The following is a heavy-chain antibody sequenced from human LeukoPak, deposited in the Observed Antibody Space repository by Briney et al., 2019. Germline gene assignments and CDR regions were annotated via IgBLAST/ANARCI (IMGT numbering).Heavy chain of an antibody. Sequence: GGSLRLSCAASGFTFSSYAMHWVRQAPGKGLEWVAVISYDGSNKYYADSVKGRFTISRDNSKNTLYLQMNSLRAEDTAVYYCASPPQGSYFDWLLKAWGQGTLVTVSS. J-gene: IGHJ5*02. D-gene: IGHD3-9*01. CDR2: ISYDGSNK. CDR3: ASPPQGSYFDWLLKA. CDR1: GFTFSSYA. V-gene: IGHV3-30-3*01.